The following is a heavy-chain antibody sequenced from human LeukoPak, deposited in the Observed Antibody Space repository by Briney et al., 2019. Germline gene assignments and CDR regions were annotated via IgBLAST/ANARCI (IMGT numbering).Heavy chain of an antibody. D-gene: IGHD2-21*02. Sequence: PGGSLRLSCAASGFTFSSSWMHWVRQVPGKGLMWVSRINPDGTSTTYADSVRGRFTISRDNAENTLYLQMNSLRAEDTAVYYCAGTTCGGDCYSEYWGQGTQVTVSS. J-gene: IGHJ4*02. CDR2: INPDGTST. CDR3: AGTTCGGDCYSEY. CDR1: GFTFSSSW. V-gene: IGHV3-74*01.